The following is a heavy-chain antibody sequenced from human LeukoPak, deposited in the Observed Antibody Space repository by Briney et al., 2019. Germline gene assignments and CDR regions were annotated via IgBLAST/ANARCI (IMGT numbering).Heavy chain of an antibody. CDR2: FSGSGGST. CDR1: GFTFSSYA. V-gene: IGHV3-23*01. CDR3: TSFETTRGYYYYYYMDV. D-gene: IGHD2-15*01. J-gene: IGHJ6*03. Sequence: GGSLRLSCAASGFTFSSYAMSWVRQAPGKGLEWVSTFSGSGGSTHYADSVKGRFTISRDNSKNTLYLQMNSLKTEDTAVYYCTSFETTRGYYYYYYMDVWGKGTTVTVSS.